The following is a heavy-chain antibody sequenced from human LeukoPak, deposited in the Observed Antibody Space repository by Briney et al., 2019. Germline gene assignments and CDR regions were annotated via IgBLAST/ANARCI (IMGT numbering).Heavy chain of an antibody. CDR3: AELGITMIGGV. D-gene: IGHD3-10*02. V-gene: IGHV3-48*04. CDR2: ISSSGSTI. Sequence: GGSLRLSCAASGFTFSSYSMNWVRQAPEKGLEWVSYISSSGSTIYYADSVKGRFTISRDNAKNSLYLQMNSLRAEDTAVYYCAELGITMIGGVWGKGTTVTISS. J-gene: IGHJ6*04. CDR1: GFTFSSYS.